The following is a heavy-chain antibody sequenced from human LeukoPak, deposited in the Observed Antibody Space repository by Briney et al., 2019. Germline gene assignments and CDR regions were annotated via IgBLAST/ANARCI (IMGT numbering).Heavy chain of an antibody. CDR1: GGSFSGYY. CDR2: INDSGKT. J-gene: IGHJ4*02. Sequence: SETLSPTCAVNGGSFSGYYWSWIRQTPGRGLEWIGEINDSGKTNYNPSLKSRVTIVDSSKNQFSLKLRSVTAADTGVYYCASLYFDYWGQGTQVTVSS. V-gene: IGHV4-34*01. CDR3: ASLYFDY.